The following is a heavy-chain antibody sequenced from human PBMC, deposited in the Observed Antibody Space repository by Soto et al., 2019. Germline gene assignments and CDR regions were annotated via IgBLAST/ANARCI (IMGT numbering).Heavy chain of an antibody. D-gene: IGHD2-8*01. CDR3: AKNGQPPYYYYGMDV. CDR2: ISGYNGDT. J-gene: IGHJ6*02. Sequence: QGQLVQSGPEVKKPGASVKVSCKTSGYTFSRYGISWVRQALGQGLEWMGWISGYNGDTNYAQKVQGRVTMTIDTSTYTAYMELRSLTSDDTAIYYCAKNGQPPYYYYGMDVWGQGTTVTVSS. V-gene: IGHV1-18*01. CDR1: GYTFSRYG.